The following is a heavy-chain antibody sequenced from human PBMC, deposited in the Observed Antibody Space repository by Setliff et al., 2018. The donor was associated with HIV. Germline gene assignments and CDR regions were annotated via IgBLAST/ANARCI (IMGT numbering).Heavy chain of an antibody. V-gene: IGHV3-30*02. Sequence: GGSLRLSCAASGFTFSTNGMHWVRQAPGKGLEWVTFIRYDESDKDYADSVKGRFTISRDNSKNTLYLQMNRLRSEDTAVYYCAKNLFSSRWSPLDSWGQGTLVTVSS. CDR1: GFTFSTNG. CDR3: AKNLFSSRWSPLDS. J-gene: IGHJ4*02. D-gene: IGHD6-13*01. CDR2: IRYDESDK.